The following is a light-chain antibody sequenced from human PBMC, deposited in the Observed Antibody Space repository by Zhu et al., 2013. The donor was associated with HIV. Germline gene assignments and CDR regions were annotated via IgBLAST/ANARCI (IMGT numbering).Light chain of an antibody. V-gene: IGKV3-20*01. Sequence: EVVLTQSPATLALSPGERATLSCRASQSVRSYLAWYQQKVGQAPRLLIYDASNRATGIPARFSGSGSGTDFTLTISRLEPEDFAVYYCQQYGSSHGTFGQGTKVEIK. CDR3: QQYGSSHGT. J-gene: IGKJ1*01. CDR1: QSVRSY. CDR2: DAS.